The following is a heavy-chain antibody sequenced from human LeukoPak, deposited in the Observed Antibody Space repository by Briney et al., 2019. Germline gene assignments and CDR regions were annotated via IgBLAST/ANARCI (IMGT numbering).Heavy chain of an antibody. Sequence: SETLSLTCTDPGDSINTNIYYRGWIRQPPGKGLEWLGFVYYRGSTYHSPSLKGRLTILLDTSNNHFSQRLASVTAADTAVYYCARRRRYYYGSGSEYDYWGQGTLVTVSS. D-gene: IGHD3-10*01. V-gene: IGHV4-39*02. J-gene: IGHJ4*02. CDR2: VYYRGST. CDR3: ARRRRYYYGSGSEYDY. CDR1: GDSINTNIYY.